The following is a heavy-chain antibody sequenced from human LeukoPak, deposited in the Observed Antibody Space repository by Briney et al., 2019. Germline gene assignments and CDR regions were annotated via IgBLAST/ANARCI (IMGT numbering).Heavy chain of an antibody. J-gene: IGHJ4*02. CDR3: AKEVDCPSDCLFFHS. D-gene: IGHD2-21*02. V-gene: IGHV3-43*01. Sequence: GGSLRLSCAASGFTFDRFTIHWVRQTPGKGLEWVSLINRRGHTFYADSVKGRFTISRNNSRNSVFLQMNSLRPEDTALYHCAKEVDCPSDCLFFHSWGQGTLVTVSS. CDR2: INRRGHT. CDR1: GFTFDRFT.